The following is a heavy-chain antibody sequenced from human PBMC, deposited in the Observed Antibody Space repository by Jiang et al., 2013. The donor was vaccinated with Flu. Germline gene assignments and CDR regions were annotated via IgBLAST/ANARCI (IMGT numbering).Heavy chain of an antibody. V-gene: IGHV3-64D*08. CDR3: VKGAWYSNYYYGMDV. CDR1: GFTFSHSA. Sequence: VQLVESGGGLVQPGGSLRLSCSASGFTFSHSAMHWVRQAPGKGLEYLSAISSNGDRTYYTDSVRGRSTISRDNSKNTLSLQMSSLRGEDTAVYYCVKGAWYSNYYYGMDVWGQGTTVTVSS. J-gene: IGHJ6*02. D-gene: IGHD6-13*01. CDR2: ISSNGDRT.